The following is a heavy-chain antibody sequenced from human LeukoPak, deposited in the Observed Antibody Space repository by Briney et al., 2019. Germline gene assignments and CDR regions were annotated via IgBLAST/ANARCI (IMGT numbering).Heavy chain of an antibody. V-gene: IGHV3-30-3*01. D-gene: IGHD3-10*01. CDR1: GFTFSGYA. Sequence: GGSLRLSCAASGFTFSGYAMHWVRHAPGKGLEWVAVISFDGSNEYNADSVKGRFTISRDNSKNTLYLQMNSLSVEDTAVYYCARVGYYASGPFSYFDYWGQGTLVTVSS. CDR2: ISFDGSNE. CDR3: ARVGYYASGPFSYFDY. J-gene: IGHJ4*02.